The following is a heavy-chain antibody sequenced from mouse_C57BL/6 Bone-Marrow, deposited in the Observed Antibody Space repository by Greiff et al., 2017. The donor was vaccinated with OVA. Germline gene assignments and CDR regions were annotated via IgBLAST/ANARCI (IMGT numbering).Heavy chain of an antibody. CDR1: GYTFTSYW. CDR2: IYPGNSDT. V-gene: IGHV1-5*01. Sequence: VQLKQSGTVLARPGASVKMSCKTSGYTFTSYWMHWVKQRPGQGLEWIGAIYPGNSDTSYNQKFKGKAKLTAVTSASTAYMELSSLTNEDSAVYYCTRSPLALGYYFDYWGQGTTLTVSS. CDR3: TRSPLALGYYFDY. D-gene: IGHD4-1*01. J-gene: IGHJ2*01.